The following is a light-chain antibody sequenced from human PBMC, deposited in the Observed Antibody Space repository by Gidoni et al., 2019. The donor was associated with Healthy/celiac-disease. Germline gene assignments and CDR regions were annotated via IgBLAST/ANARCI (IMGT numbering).Light chain of an antibody. CDR3: QQYGSSPPTCS. V-gene: IGKV3-20*01. CDR1: QSVSSSY. Sequence: EIVLTQSPGTLSLSPGERATLSCRASQSVSSSYLAWYQQTPGQAPRLLIYGASSRATGIPDRFSGSGSGTDFTLTISRLEPEDFAVYYCQQYGSSPPTCSFGQXTKLEIK. J-gene: IGKJ2*04. CDR2: GAS.